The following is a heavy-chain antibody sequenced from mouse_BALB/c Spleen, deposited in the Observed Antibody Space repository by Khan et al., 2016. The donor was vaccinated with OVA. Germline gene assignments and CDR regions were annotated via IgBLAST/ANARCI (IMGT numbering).Heavy chain of an antibody. D-gene: IGHD1-1*01. CDR1: DYTFTTYW. Sequence: QVQLKQSGAELAKPGASVKMSCKASDYTFTTYWTHWVKQRPGQGLEWIGYINPSTGYTEYNQKFKDKATLTADKSSSTAYMQLSSLTSEDTAVYDCANHGSSSAWFAYWGQGTLVTVSA. V-gene: IGHV1-7*01. CDR3: ANHGSSSAWFAY. CDR2: INPSTGYT. J-gene: IGHJ3*01.